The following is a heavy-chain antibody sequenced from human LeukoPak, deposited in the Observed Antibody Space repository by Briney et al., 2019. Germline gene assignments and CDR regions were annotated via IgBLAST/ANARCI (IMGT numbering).Heavy chain of an antibody. Sequence: PSETLSLTCAVSGGSISSSNWWSWVRQPPGKGLEWIGEIYHSGSTNYNPSLKSRVTISVDKSKNQFSLKLSSVTAADTAVYYCARVLYIAFNTQGGYYYGMDVWGQGTTVTVSS. J-gene: IGHJ6*02. CDR3: ARVLYIAFNTQGGYYYGMDV. CDR2: IYHSGST. CDR1: GGSISSSNW. D-gene: IGHD5-12*01. V-gene: IGHV4-4*02.